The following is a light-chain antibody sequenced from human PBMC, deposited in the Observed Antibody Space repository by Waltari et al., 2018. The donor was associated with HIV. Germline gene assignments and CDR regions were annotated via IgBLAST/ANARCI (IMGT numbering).Light chain of an antibody. V-gene: IGLV2-8*01. J-gene: IGLJ3*02. CDR2: EVI. CDR3: SSYAGDYNLV. Sequence: QSALTQPPSASGSPGQSVTISCSGTSSDVGGYNYVSWYQRHPGKAPKLLIYEVIKRPSGVPDRFFCSKSGNTASLTVSGLQAEDEADYFCSSYAGDYNLVFGGGTKLTVL. CDR1: SSDVGGYNY.